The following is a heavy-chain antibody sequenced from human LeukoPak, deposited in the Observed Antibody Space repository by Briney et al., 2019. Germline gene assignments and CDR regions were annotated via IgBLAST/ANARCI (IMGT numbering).Heavy chain of an antibody. D-gene: IGHD3-22*01. V-gene: IGHV4-59*08. CDR2: IYYSGST. CDR3: AKSERIIMILGGAFDV. Sequence: SATLSLTCTVSGDSISSYYWSWIRQPPGKGLEWIGYIYYSGSTNYNPSLKSGVTISVDTSKNQFSLKLSSVTAADTAVYFCAKSERIIMILGGAFDVWGQGTMVTVSS. J-gene: IGHJ3*01. CDR1: GDSISSYY.